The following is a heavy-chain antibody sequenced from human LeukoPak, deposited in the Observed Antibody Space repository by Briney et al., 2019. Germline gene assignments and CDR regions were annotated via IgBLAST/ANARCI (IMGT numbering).Heavy chain of an antibody. CDR2: ISHDGSNV. CDR1: RFAFNKFH. Sequence: PGGSLRLSCAASRFAFNKFHMHWVRQAPGKGLEWVAVISHDGSNVYYADSVKGRFTISRDNSKNSLYLQMNSLRVEDTAVYYCPRGGINRFEYWGQGTPVTVSS. J-gene: IGHJ4*02. V-gene: IGHV3-30*03. CDR3: PRGGINRFEY.